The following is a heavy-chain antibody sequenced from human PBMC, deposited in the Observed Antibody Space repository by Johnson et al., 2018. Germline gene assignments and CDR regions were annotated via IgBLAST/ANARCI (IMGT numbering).Heavy chain of an antibody. V-gene: IGHV3-23*04. CDR3: AKAPVGWLGEGAEYFQH. CDR1: GFTFSNYA. Sequence: VQLGQAGGGLVQPGGSLRLSCAASGFTFSNYAMNWVRQAPGKGLEWVSGICGSGGCTYYADSVKGRFTISRDNSKNSLYLQMNSLRPEDTALYYCAKAPVGWLGEGAEYFQHWGQGTLVTVSS. CDR2: ICGSGGCT. D-gene: IGHD3-3*01. J-gene: IGHJ1*01.